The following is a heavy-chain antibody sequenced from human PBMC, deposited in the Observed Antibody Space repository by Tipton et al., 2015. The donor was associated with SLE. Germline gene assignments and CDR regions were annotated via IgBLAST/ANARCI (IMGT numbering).Heavy chain of an antibody. CDR2: ISWNSGSI. D-gene: IGHD6-13*01. V-gene: IGHV3-9*01. CDR3: AKETAAGEGYFQH. Sequence: SLRLSCAASGFTFDDYTMHWVRQAPGKGLEWVSLISWNSGSIGYADSVKGRFTISRDNAKNSLYLQMNSLRAEDTALYYCAKETAAGEGYFQHWGQGTLVTVSS. J-gene: IGHJ1*01. CDR1: GFTFDDYT.